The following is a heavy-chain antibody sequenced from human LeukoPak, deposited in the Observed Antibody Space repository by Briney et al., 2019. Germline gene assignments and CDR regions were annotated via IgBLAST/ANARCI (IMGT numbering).Heavy chain of an antibody. CDR3: ARGGLRPRIAVAGNWFDP. J-gene: IGHJ5*02. Sequence: SETLSLTCTVSGGSINIDNYYWGWIRQPPGKGLEWIGSTYYRGSAYYTPSLKSRVTISVDTSKNQFSLKLSSVTAADTAVYYCARGGLRPRIAVAGNWFDPWGQGTLVTVSS. CDR1: GGSINIDNYY. D-gene: IGHD6-19*01. V-gene: IGHV4-39*07. CDR2: TYYRGSA.